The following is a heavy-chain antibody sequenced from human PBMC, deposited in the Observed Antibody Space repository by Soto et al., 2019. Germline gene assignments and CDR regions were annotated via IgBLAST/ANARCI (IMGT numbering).Heavy chain of an antibody. CDR3: AKRITVFGLLIPPFDP. Sequence: EALSVICNAYGGSVNGYYWNWIRQPPGKGLEWVGEINHTGGTHYNPSLKSRVTMSVDTSKNQFSLRLSSVTAADTAIYYCAKRITVFGLLIPPFDPWGHGTQVTV. CDR2: INHTGGT. J-gene: IGHJ5*02. D-gene: IGHD3-3*01. CDR1: GGSVNGYY. V-gene: IGHV4-34*01.